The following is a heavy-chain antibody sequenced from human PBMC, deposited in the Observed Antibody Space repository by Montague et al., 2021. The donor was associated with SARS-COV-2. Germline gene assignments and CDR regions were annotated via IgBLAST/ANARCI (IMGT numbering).Heavy chain of an antibody. CDR2: IYYTGNT. J-gene: IGHJ6*02. Sequence: SETLSLTCAVSDGSISSPNWWNWVRQPPGKGLEWIGEIYYTGNTNYNPSRKSRVTIFIDKSKNHFSLQLSSVTAAATAAYYCARGGTYHYGLDVWGQGTTVAVSS. D-gene: IGHD3-16*01. V-gene: IGHV4-4*02. CDR1: DGSISSPNW. CDR3: ARGGTYHYGLDV.